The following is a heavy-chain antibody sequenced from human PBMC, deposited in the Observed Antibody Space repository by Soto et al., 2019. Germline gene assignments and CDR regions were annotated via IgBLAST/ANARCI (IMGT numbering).Heavy chain of an antibody. CDR1: GFAFSGYA. V-gene: IGHV3-30-3*01. D-gene: IGHD3-16*02. J-gene: IGHJ4*02. CDR2: MSYDGSNI. Sequence: PGGSLRLSCAAAGFAFSGYAMHWVRQAPGKDLEWVAVMSYDGSNIYYADSVRGRMTISRDNSKNTLYLQVDSLRSEDTAVYYYARDVAGGSRLGELSEYFDYWSQGIQVTVSS. CDR3: ARDVAGGSRLGELSEYFDY.